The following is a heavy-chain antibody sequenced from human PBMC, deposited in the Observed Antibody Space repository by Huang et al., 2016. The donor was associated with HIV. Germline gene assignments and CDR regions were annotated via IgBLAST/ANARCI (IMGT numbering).Heavy chain of an antibody. CDR1: GFTFSSYG. Sequence: EVQLVESGGGLVQPGGSLSLSCAASGFTFSSYGMNWVRQAPGKGREVVSYISSGSSTKYYADSVKGRFTISREKAKNSLYLQMNSLRDEDTAVYYCARGMTQGPTLLYYYGSGAFNWFDPWGQGTLVTVSS. CDR2: ISSGSSTK. CDR3: ARGMTQGPTLLYYYGSGAFNWFDP. V-gene: IGHV3-48*02. D-gene: IGHD3-10*01. J-gene: IGHJ5*02.